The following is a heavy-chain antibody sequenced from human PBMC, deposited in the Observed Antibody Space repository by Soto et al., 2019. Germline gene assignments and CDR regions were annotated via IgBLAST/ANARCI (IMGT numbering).Heavy chain of an antibody. D-gene: IGHD2-15*01. CDR1: GYSFTSYW. CDR2: IYPGDSDT. J-gene: IGHJ3*02. Sequence: PGESLKISCKGSGYSFTSYWIGWVRQVPGKGLEWMGIIYPGDSDTRYSPSFQGQVTISADKSISTAYLQWSSLKASDTAMYYCASRGGGYCSGGSCFAFDIWGQGTMVTVSS. CDR3: ASRGGGYCSGGSCFAFDI. V-gene: IGHV5-51*01.